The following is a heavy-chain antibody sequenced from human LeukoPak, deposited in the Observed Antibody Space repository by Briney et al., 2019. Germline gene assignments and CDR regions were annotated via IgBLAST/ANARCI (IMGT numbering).Heavy chain of an antibody. V-gene: IGHV5-51*01. CDR2: IYPDDSAT. D-gene: IGHD1-26*01. J-gene: IGHJ4*02. CDR1: GYSFSTFW. Sequence: GESLKISCKASGYSFSTFWIGWVRQMPGKGMEWMGIIYPDDSATTYNPSFESQVTISADKYINTAYLHWSSLQASDTAIYYCARGSFPDYWGQGTLVIVSS. CDR3: ARGSFPDY.